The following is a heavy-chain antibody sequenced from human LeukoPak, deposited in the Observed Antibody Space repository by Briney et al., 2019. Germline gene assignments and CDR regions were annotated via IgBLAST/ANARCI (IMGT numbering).Heavy chain of an antibody. Sequence: ASVKVSCKASGGTFSSYAISWVRQAPGQGLEWMGIINPSGGSTSYAQKFQGRVTMTRDTSTSTVYMELSSLRSEDTAVYYCARSSDYLDYWGQGTLVTVSS. CDR2: INPSGGST. CDR3: ARSSDYLDY. V-gene: IGHV1-46*01. CDR1: GGTFSSYA. J-gene: IGHJ4*02.